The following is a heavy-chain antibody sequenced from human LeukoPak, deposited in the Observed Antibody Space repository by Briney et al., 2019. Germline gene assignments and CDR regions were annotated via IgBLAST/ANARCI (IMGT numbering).Heavy chain of an antibody. CDR3: AREEYDYVWGSSYYFDY. Sequence: SVKVSCKASGGTFSSYAISWVRQAPGQGLEWMGRIIPILGIANYAQKFQGRVTITADKSTSTAYMGLSSLRSEDTAVYYCAREEYDYVWGSSYYFDYWGQGTLVTVSS. CDR2: IIPILGIA. CDR1: GGTFSSYA. J-gene: IGHJ4*02. D-gene: IGHD3-16*01. V-gene: IGHV1-69*04.